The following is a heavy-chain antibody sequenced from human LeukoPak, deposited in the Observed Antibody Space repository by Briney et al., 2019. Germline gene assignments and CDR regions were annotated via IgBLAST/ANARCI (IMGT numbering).Heavy chain of an antibody. Sequence: ASVKVSCKTSGYTFTGYYMHWVRQAPGQGLEWMGRIIPILGIANYAQKFQGRVTITADKSTSTAYMELSSLRSEDTAVYYCARDMAVATNPGFDYWGQGTLVTVSS. D-gene: IGHD5-12*01. CDR2: IIPILGIA. CDR3: ARDMAVATNPGFDY. CDR1: GYTFTGYY. V-gene: IGHV1-69*04. J-gene: IGHJ4*02.